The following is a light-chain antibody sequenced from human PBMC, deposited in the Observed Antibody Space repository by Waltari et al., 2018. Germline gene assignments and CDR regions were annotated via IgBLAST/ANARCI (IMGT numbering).Light chain of an antibody. CDR3: QQYNSFPYT. J-gene: IGKJ2*01. V-gene: IGKV1-5*03. Sequence: DIQLTQSPSNLSASVGDRVTITCRASQRIGSWLAWYQQKPGNDPEFLIYKASILESGVPSRFSGDGSGTEFTLTISSLQPDDFGTFYCQQYNSFPYTFGQGTKLEIK. CDR1: QRIGSW. CDR2: KAS.